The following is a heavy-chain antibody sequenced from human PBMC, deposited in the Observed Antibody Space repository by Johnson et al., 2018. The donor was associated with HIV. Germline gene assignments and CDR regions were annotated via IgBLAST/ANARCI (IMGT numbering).Heavy chain of an antibody. J-gene: IGHJ3*02. D-gene: IGHD1-26*01. V-gene: IGHV3-30*18. CDR3: AKTYSGSNRDAFDI. CDR1: GFTFSSYG. Sequence: QMLLVESGGGVVQPGRSLRLSCAASGFTFSSYGMHWVRQAPGKGLEWVAVISYDGSNKYYADSVKGRFTISRDNSKNTLHLQMNSLRAEDTAVYYCAKTYSGSNRDAFDIWGQGTMVTVSS. CDR2: ISYDGSNK.